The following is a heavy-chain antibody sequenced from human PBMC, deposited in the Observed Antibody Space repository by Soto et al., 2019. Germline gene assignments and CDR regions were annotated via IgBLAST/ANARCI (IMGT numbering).Heavy chain of an antibody. CDR2: ISYDGGNK. CDR1: GFTFSSYA. CDR3: ARDSAKYVWGSPQWGHAFDI. D-gene: IGHD3-16*01. V-gene: IGHV3-30-3*01. J-gene: IGHJ3*02. Sequence: QVHLVESGGGVVQPGRSRRLACAASGFTFSSYAMHWVRQAPGKGLEWVAVISYDGGNKYYPESLKDRFTISRDNSKNTLSLQMNSVRAEDTAVYYCARDSAKYVWGSPQWGHAFDIWGQGTMVTVSS.